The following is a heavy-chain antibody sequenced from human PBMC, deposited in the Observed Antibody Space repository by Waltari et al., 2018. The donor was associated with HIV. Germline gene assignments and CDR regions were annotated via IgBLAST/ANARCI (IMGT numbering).Heavy chain of an antibody. D-gene: IGHD3-10*01. Sequence: QLQLQESGPGLVKPSETLSLTSTVSGGSISSSSYYWGWTRQPPGQGLEWIGSIYYSGSTYYNPSLKSRVTISVDTSKNQFSLKLSSVTAADTAVYYCATRGPYYYGSGSPHDAFDTWGQGTMVTVSS. CDR3: ATRGPYYYGSGSPHDAFDT. CDR2: IYYSGST. J-gene: IGHJ3*02. V-gene: IGHV4-39*01. CDR1: GGSISSSSYY.